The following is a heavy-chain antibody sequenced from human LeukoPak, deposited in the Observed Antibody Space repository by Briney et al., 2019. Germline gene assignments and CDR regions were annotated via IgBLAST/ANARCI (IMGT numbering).Heavy chain of an antibody. V-gene: IGHV4-59*01. CDR2: IHYTGST. D-gene: IGHD3-10*01. CDR1: GGSINSYY. J-gene: IGHJ5*02. CDR3: ARGGYYGSGNDFRFDP. Sequence: SETLSLTCSVSGGSINSYYWSWIRQPPGKGLECIGYIHYTGSTNYNPSLKSRVTISVDTSKNQFSLKLSSVTAADTAIYYCARGGYYGSGNDFRFDPWGQGTLVTVSS.